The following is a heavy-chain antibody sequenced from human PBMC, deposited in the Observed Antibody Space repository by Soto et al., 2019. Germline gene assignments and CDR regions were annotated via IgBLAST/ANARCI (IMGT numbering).Heavy chain of an antibody. CDR3: AKDLSGWNPYYFDY. Sequence: GASVKVSCKASGGTFSSYAISWVRQAPGQGLEWMGGIIPIFGTANYAQKFQGRVTITADESTSTAYMELSSLRAEDTAVYYCAKDLSGWNPYYFDYWGQGTLVTVSS. CDR1: GGTFSSYA. CDR2: IIPIFGTA. D-gene: IGHD1-1*01. V-gene: IGHV1-69*13. J-gene: IGHJ4*02.